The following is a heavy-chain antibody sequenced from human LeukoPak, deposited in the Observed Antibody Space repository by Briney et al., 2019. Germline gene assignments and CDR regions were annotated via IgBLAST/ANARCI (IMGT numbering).Heavy chain of an antibody. CDR2: IYTSGST. Sequence: SETLSLTCTVSGGSISSYYWSWIRQPAGEGLEWIGRIYTSGSTNYNPSLKSRVTMSVDTSKNQFSLKLSSVTAADTAVYYCARSVYYGSGSYNWFDPWGQGTLVTVSS. CDR1: GGSISSYY. V-gene: IGHV4-4*07. CDR3: ARSVYYGSGSYNWFDP. D-gene: IGHD3-10*01. J-gene: IGHJ5*02.